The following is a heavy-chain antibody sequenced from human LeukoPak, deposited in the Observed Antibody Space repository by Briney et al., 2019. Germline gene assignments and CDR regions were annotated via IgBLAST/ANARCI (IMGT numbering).Heavy chain of an antibody. CDR1: GFSSRSYS. Sequence: GGSLRLSCAPSGFSSRSYSMNWGRQAPGKGLEWVSYISSSSSAIYYAESVKGRFTISRDHAKNSLCLQMTSLRDEDTAVYYCARSYGSGTYYNDLAYWGQGTLVTVSS. CDR2: ISSSSSAI. V-gene: IGHV3-48*02. D-gene: IGHD3-10*01. J-gene: IGHJ4*02. CDR3: ARSYGSGTYYNDLAY.